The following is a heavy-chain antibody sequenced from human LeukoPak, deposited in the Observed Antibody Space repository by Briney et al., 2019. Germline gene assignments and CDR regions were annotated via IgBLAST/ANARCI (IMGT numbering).Heavy chain of an antibody. Sequence: GGSLRLSCAASGFTFSSYGMHWVRQAPGKGLEWVAVIWYDGSSKYYADPVKGRFTISRDDSKNTLYLQMNSLRAEDTAVYYCARRGHNWNYVDYWGQGTLVTVSS. CDR1: GFTFSSYG. CDR2: IWYDGSSK. V-gene: IGHV3-33*01. D-gene: IGHD1-7*01. CDR3: ARRGHNWNYVDY. J-gene: IGHJ4*02.